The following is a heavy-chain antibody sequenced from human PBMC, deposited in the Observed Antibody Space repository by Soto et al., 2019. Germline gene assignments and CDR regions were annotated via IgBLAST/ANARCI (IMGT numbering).Heavy chain of an antibody. CDR2: ISYDGSNK. J-gene: IGHJ4*02. CDR3: ARDRVAGIATAGTLDS. Sequence: GGSLRLSCAASGFTFSSYAMHWVRQAPGKGLEWVAVISYDGSNKYYADSVKGRFTISRDNSKNTLYLQMNSLRAEDTAVYYCARDRVAGIATAGTLDSWGQGTLVTVSS. V-gene: IGHV3-30-3*01. D-gene: IGHD6-13*01. CDR1: GFTFSSYA.